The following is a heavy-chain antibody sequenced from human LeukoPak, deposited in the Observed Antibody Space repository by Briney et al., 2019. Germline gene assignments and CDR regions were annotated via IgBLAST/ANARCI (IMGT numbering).Heavy chain of an antibody. V-gene: IGHV4-34*01. D-gene: IGHD1-26*01. CDR1: GGSFSGYY. CDR2: INHSGST. CDR3: ARVPIVGATPIDY. J-gene: IGHJ4*02. Sequence: PSETLSLTCAVYGGSFSGYYWSWIRQPPGKGLEWIGEINHSGSTNYNPSLKSRVTISVDTSKNQFSLKLSSVTAADTAVYYCARVPIVGATPIDYWGQGTLVTVSS.